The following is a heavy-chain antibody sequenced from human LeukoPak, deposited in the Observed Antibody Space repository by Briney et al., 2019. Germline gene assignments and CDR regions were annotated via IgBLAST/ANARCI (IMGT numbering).Heavy chain of an antibody. Sequence: GGSLRLSCAASGFTVSSNYMSWVRQAPGKGLEWVSVIYSGGSTYYADSVKGRFTISRDNSKNTLYLQMNSLRAEDTAVYYCASSVGASTGSLDYWGQGTLVTVSS. J-gene: IGHJ4*02. V-gene: IGHV3-53*01. CDR3: ASSVGASTGSLDY. D-gene: IGHD1-26*01. CDR2: IYSGGST. CDR1: GFTVSSNY.